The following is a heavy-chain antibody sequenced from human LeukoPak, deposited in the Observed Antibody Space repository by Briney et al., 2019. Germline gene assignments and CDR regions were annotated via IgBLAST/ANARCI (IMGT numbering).Heavy chain of an antibody. D-gene: IGHD1-26*01. CDR3: AREIGGSLYMDV. CDR2: IISFFGAA. Sequence: GASVKVSCKASGGTFNSSGISWVRQAPGQGLEWMGGIISFFGAAHYIQKFQGRLTITADESTSTAYMELSRLRSDDTAVYYCAREIGGSLYMDVWGKGTTVTVSS. V-gene: IGHV1-69*13. J-gene: IGHJ6*03. CDR1: GGTFNSSG.